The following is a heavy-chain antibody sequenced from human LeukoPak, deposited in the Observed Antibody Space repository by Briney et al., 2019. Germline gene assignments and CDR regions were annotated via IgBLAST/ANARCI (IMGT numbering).Heavy chain of an antibody. CDR1: GGSFSGYY. D-gene: IGHD3-9*01. Sequence: SETLSLTCAVYGGSFSGYYWSWIRQPPGKGLEWIGEINHSGSTNYNPSLKSRVTMSVDTSKNQFSLKLSSVTAADTAVYYCARGLRYFDWLLSSRNPRVCWFDPWGQGTLVTVSS. J-gene: IGHJ5*02. CDR2: INHSGST. V-gene: IGHV4-34*01. CDR3: ARGLRYFDWLLSSRNPRVCWFDP.